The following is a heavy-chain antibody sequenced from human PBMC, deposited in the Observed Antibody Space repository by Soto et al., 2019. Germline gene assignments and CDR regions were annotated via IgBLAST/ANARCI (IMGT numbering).Heavy chain of an antibody. CDR2: ISGSGGST. D-gene: IGHD3-22*01. V-gene: IGHV3-23*01. CDR1: GFTFSSYA. J-gene: IGHJ4*02. CDR3: ARGGYYYDSSGYPYY. Sequence: GGSLRLSCAASGFTFSSYAMSWVRQAPGKGLEWVSAISGSGGSTYYADSVKGRFTISRDNAKNSLYLQMNSLRAEDTAVYYCARGGYYYDSSGYPYYWGQGTLVTVSS.